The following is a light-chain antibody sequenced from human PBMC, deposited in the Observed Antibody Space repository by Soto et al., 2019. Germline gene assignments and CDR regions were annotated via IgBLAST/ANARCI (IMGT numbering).Light chain of an antibody. CDR3: QQYGSSPLT. J-gene: IGKJ4*01. Sequence: EIVLTQSPGTLSLSPGARATLSCRASQRVSSSYLAWYQQKPGQAPRLLIYGASYRATDIPDRFSASGSGPDFTLTITRLEPDDFAAYYCQQYGSSPLTFGGGTKVDIK. CDR2: GAS. CDR1: QRVSSSY. V-gene: IGKV3-20*01.